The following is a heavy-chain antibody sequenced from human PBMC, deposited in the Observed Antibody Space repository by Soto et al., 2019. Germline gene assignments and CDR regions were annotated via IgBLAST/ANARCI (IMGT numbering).Heavy chain of an antibody. CDR3: ANGKGSSGWQNFDY. CDR1: GYTLTELS. Sequence: EASVKVSCKVSGYTLTELSMHWVRQAPGKGLEWMGGFDPEDGETIYAQKFQGRVTMTEDTSTDTAYMELSSLRSEDTAVYYCANGKGSSGWQNFDYWGQGTLVTVSS. V-gene: IGHV1-24*01. D-gene: IGHD6-19*01. J-gene: IGHJ4*02. CDR2: FDPEDGET.